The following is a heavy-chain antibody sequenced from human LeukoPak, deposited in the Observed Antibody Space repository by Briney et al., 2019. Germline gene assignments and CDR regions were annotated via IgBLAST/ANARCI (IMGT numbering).Heavy chain of an antibody. CDR3: AREDWSR. D-gene: IGHD3-9*01. CDR1: GYTFTSYS. Sequence: ASVKVSCKASGYTFTSYSMNWVRQAPGQGLEWMGWINTNTGNPAYVQGFTGWFVFSFDTSVNTAYLQISSLKAEDTAVYYCAREDWSRWGQGTLVTVSS. CDR2: INTNTGNP. J-gene: IGHJ4*02. V-gene: IGHV7-4-1*02.